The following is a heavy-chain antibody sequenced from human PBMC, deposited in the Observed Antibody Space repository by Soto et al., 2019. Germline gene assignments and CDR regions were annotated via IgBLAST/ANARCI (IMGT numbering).Heavy chain of an antibody. CDR1: GGSISSYY. D-gene: IGHD3-10*01. V-gene: IGHV4-59*01. Sequence: SETLSLTCTVSGGSISSYYLSWIRQPPGKGLEWIGYIYYSGSTNYNPSLKSRVTISVDTSKNQFSLKLSSVTAADTAVYYCARDPGGSGSYNRWFDPWGQGTLVTVSS. CDR3: ARDPGGSGSYNRWFDP. J-gene: IGHJ5*02. CDR2: IYYSGST.